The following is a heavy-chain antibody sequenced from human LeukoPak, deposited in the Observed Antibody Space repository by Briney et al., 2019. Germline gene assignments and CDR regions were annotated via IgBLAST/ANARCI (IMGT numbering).Heavy chain of an antibody. CDR3: ARHLRAVAGGRYFDY. V-gene: IGHV4-59*08. J-gene: IGHJ4*02. CDR1: GGSISGYY. D-gene: IGHD6-19*01. CDR2: IYHNGGT. Sequence: PSETLSLTCTVSGGSISGYYWSWIRQPTGKGLEWIGYIYHNGGTNYNPSLQSRLTISVDTSKNQFSLKLSSVTAADTAVYYCARHLRAVAGGRYFDYWGQGTQVTVSS.